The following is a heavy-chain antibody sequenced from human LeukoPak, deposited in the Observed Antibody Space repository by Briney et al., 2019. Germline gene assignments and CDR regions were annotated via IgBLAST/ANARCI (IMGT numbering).Heavy chain of an antibody. D-gene: IGHD5-24*01. CDR1: GGSINSFY. CDR2: MYYSGGT. Sequence: SDPLSLTCTLWGGSINSFYWSWIRHPRGEGVECFGRMYYSGGTIYNPSLKRRVTISQDTSKNQISLKLSSVTAADTAVYYCTRRCKDAYTLYCFDYWGQGTLVTVSS. CDR3: TRRCKDAYTLYCFDY. J-gene: IGHJ4*02. V-gene: IGHV4-59*07.